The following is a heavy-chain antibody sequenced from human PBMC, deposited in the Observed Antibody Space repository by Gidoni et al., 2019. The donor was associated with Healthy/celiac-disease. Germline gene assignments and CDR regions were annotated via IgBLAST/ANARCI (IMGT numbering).Heavy chain of an antibody. Sequence: EVQMVEAGGGLVTPGRSVRRSYTASGLSFGAYALRWFRQAPGKGLERVGFIRSKAYCGTTEYAAAVKGIFTISRDDSKSIAYLQMNSLKTEDTAVYYCTRAGVTRYSYGTDFSKEARDYGMDVWGQGTTVTVSS. J-gene: IGHJ6*02. CDR2: IRSKAYCGTT. D-gene: IGHD5-18*01. CDR3: TRAGVTRYSYGTDFSKEARDYGMDV. V-gene: IGHV3-49*05. CDR1: GLSFGAYA.